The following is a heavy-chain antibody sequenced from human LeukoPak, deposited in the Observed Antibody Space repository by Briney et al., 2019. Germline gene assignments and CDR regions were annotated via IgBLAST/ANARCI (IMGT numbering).Heavy chain of an antibody. CDR2: VSNDGQNT. J-gene: IGHJ4*02. V-gene: IGHV3-30*01. CDR1: GFTFRGYA. Sequence: PGASLRLSCVASGFTFRGYALHWLRLAPGQGLERVAVVSNDGQNTFYSDSVRGRFSISRDNSRDTLYLQMDGLRAADTGLYFCARTTYYYGSGTFYSVGPFDSWGQGTLVTVSS. D-gene: IGHD3-10*01. CDR3: ARTTYYYGSGTFYSVGPFDS.